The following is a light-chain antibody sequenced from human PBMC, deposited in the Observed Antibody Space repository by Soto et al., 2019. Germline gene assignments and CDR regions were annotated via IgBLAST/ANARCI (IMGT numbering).Light chain of an antibody. CDR2: SAS. J-gene: IGKJ2*01. Sequence: DIQMTQSPSSVSASVGDTVTITCRASQDISTWLAWYQQKPGKAPKFLIYSASDSQAGVPSRFSGSGSGTDFTLIISGLQPEDFATYYCQQSYISPYTFGQGTKVDIK. CDR1: QDISTW. CDR3: QQSYISPYT. V-gene: IGKV1-12*01.